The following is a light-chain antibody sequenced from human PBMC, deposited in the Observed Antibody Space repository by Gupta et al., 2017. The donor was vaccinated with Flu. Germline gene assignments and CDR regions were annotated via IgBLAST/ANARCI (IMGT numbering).Light chain of an antibody. CDR1: QVIGNY. Sequence: DIQLTQSQSFLTASAGDRVTITCRASQVIGNYFAWYQQKPGKAPKLLIYAAATWKRGVRSRFGGRGGGIEFTLPNSSRQQEDFATYYYQQRNIYPPITFGQGTRLDIK. V-gene: IGKV1-9*01. CDR2: AAA. J-gene: IGKJ5*01. CDR3: QQRNIYPPIT.